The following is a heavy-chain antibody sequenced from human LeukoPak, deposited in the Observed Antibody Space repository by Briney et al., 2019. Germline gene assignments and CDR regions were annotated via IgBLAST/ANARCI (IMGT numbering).Heavy chain of an antibody. CDR3: ARGTTRAPGSYGY. D-gene: IGHD5-18*01. CDR2: MNPNSDNT. J-gene: IGHJ4*02. CDR1: GYTFTSYV. V-gene: IGHV1-8*01. Sequence: ASVKVSCKGSGYTFTSYVINLVRQATGQGLDWMGWMNPNSDNTGYAQKFQGRVTMTRNTSISTAYMELSSLRSEDTAVYYCARGTTRAPGSYGYWGQGTLVTVSS.